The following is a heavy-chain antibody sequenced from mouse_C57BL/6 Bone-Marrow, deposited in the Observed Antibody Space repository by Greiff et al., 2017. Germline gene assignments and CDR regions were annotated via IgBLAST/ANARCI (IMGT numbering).Heavy chain of an antibody. Sequence: QVQLQQSGAELVRPGASVTLSCKASGYTFTDYEMHWVKQTPVHGLEWIGAIDPETGGTAYNQKFKGKAILTAAKSSSTAYMELRSLSSEDSGVYYCTEDPFVDHWGQGTTLTVSS. CDR2: IDPETGGT. V-gene: IGHV1-15*01. CDR3: TEDPFVDH. CDR1: GYTFTDYE. J-gene: IGHJ2*01.